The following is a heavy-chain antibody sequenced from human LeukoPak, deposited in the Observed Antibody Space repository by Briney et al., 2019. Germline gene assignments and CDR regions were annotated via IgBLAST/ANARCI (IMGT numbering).Heavy chain of an antibody. D-gene: IGHD6-6*01. CDR2: ISAYKGNT. CDR3: ARERWLGSSSGDY. J-gene: IGHJ4*02. V-gene: IGHV1-18*01. Sequence: VKVSCKASGYTFTSYGIIWVRQAPGQGLEGMGWISAYKGNTNYAQKLQGRVTMTTDTSTSTAYMELRSLRSDDTAVYYCARERWLGSSSGDYWGQGTLVTVSS. CDR1: GYTFTSYG.